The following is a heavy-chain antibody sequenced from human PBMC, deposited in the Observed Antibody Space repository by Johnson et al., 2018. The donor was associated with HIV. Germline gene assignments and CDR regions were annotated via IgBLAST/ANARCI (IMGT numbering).Heavy chain of an antibody. J-gene: IGHJ3*02. CDR1: GFTVSTYY. Sequence: MQLVESGGGLIQPGGSLRLSCAASGFTVSTYYMTWVRQASGKGLELVSLLYSSGKTYYADSVKGRFTISRDNSKNTLYLQMNSLRAEDTAVYYCARFPPGERDDAFDIWGQGTMVTVSS. D-gene: IGHD1-1*01. CDR3: ARFPPGERDDAFDI. V-gene: IGHV3-66*03. CDR2: LYSSGKT.